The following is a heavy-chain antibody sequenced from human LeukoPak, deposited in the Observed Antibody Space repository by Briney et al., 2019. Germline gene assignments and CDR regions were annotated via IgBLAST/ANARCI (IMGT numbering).Heavy chain of an antibody. V-gene: IGHV4-4*09. CDR1: GGSIRGYY. D-gene: IGHD3-22*01. Sequence: SETLSLTCSVSGGSIRGYYWSWIRQPPGQTLEWIGYIYSSGSTNYNPSLLSRVTMSVDTSMNHYSLRLSSVTAAETAVYYCARVDDTSGYFYKFDYWGQGILVTVSS. J-gene: IGHJ4*02. CDR2: IYSSGST. CDR3: ARVDDTSGYFYKFDY.